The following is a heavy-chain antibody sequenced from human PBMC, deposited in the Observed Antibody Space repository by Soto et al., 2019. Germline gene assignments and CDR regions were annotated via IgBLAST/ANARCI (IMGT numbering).Heavy chain of an antibody. D-gene: IGHD2-15*01. CDR2: ISGSGGST. Sequence: EVQLLESGGGLVQPGGSLRLSCAASGFTFSSYAMSWVRQAPGKGLEWVSAISGSGGSTYYADSVKGRFTISRDNSKNTLYLQMNSLSAEDTAVYYCAKGGDDCSGGTCYYYYYGMDVWGQGTTVTVSS. V-gene: IGHV3-23*01. J-gene: IGHJ6*02. CDR3: AKGGDDCSGGTCYYYYYGMDV. CDR1: GFTFSSYA.